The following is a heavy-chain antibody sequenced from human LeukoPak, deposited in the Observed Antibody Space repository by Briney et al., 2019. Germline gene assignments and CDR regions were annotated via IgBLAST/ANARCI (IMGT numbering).Heavy chain of an antibody. CDR2: ISGISGNT. CDR1: EYTFTSHA. D-gene: IGHD3-22*01. J-gene: IGHJ4*02. CDR3: ARDIRAQSSSGLLDS. V-gene: IGHV1-18*01. Sequence: ASVKLSCKASEYTFTSHAINWVRQAPGQGLEWMGWISGISGNTKYAQKFQGRITMATDTSTSTVYLELRSLRSGDTAFYYCARDIRAQSSSGLLDSWGQGTLVTVSS.